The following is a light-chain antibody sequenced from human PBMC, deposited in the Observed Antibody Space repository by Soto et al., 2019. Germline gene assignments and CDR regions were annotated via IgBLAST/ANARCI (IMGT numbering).Light chain of an antibody. CDR3: QQRFNWPPLT. J-gene: IGKJ5*01. CDR1: QSVGAY. Sequence: EIVLTQSPATLSLSPWERATLSCRASQSVGAYLAWYQQKPGQAPRLLLYDASNRATGIPARFSGSGSGTDFTLTISSLEPEDFAVYYCQQRFNWPPLTFGQGTRLEIK. V-gene: IGKV3-11*01. CDR2: DAS.